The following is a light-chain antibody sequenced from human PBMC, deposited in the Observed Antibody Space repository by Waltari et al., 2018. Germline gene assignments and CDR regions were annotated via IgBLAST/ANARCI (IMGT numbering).Light chain of an antibody. V-gene: IGLV2-23*02. CDR3: CSYAGLGIYV. CDR1: SSDVGNYNI. Sequence: QSGLTQPASVSGSPGHSITISCTGTSSDVGNYNIVSWYPQYPGNTPKPRVYEVTKRTSGVSDRFSGSKSGNTASLTIYGLQSEDEADYYCCSYAGLGIYVFGTGTKVTVL. J-gene: IGLJ1*01. CDR2: EVT.